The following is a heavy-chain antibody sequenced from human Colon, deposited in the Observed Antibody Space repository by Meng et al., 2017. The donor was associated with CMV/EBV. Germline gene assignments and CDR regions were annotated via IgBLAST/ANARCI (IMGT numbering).Heavy chain of an antibody. V-gene: IGHV3-30*02. CDR1: GFSITAHG. J-gene: IGHJ6*02. D-gene: IGHD2-2*01. Sequence: GGSLRLSCKASGFSITAHGIHWVRQAPGKGLDWVSFIRYDATNEYYAGSLRSRFTLSRDISKNIVYLQINRLTAEDTAIYYCVREAEPVANYYYYYDMDVWGQGTTVTVSS. CDR2: IRYDATNE. CDR3: VREAEPVANYYYYYDMDV.